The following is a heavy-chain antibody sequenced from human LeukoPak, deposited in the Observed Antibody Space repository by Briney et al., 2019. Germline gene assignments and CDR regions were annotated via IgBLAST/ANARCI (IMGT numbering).Heavy chain of an antibody. CDR1: GGTFSSYA. V-gene: IGHV1-69*05. CDR2: IIPLFGTA. Sequence: VKVSCKASGGTFSSYAISWVRQAPGQGLEWMGGIIPLFGTANYAQKFQRRVTITTDESTSTAYIELRSRRSADPAVYYCWSDPAPLNPFDYWGQGTLVTVSS. D-gene: IGHD2-8*01. J-gene: IGHJ4*01. CDR3: WSDPAPLNPFDY.